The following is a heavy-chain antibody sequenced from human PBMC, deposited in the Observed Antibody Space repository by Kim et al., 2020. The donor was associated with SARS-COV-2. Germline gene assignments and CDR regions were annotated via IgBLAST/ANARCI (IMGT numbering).Heavy chain of an antibody. Sequence: PSLKSRVTISVDTSKNQFSLKLSSVTAADTAVYYCARGQWFGELLNAFDIWGQGTMVTVSS. J-gene: IGHJ3*02. V-gene: IGHV4-31*02. CDR3: ARGQWFGELLNAFDI. D-gene: IGHD3-10*01.